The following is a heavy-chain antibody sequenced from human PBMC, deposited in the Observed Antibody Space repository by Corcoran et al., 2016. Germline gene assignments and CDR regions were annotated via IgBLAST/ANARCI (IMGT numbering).Heavy chain of an antibody. D-gene: IGHD1-26*01. V-gene: IGHV3-7*03. CDR2: IKPDGSGK. J-gene: IGHJ4*02. CDR1: GFTFSAYW. Sequence: EMQLVQSGGGLVQPGGSLRLSCSASGFTFSAYWMSWVRQAPGEGLDWVANIKPDGSGKKYVDSVKGRFTISRDNAKNSVYLQMNSLRAEDTAVYYCGRGSGAPDSWGQGTLVTVSS. CDR3: GRGSGAPDS.